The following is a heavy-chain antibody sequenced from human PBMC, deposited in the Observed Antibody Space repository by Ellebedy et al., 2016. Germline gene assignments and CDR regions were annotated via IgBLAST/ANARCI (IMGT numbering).Heavy chain of an antibody. V-gene: IGHV4-59*01. CDR1: GGSFSGYY. J-gene: IGHJ4*02. CDR2: IYYSGST. D-gene: IGHD2-21*02. Sequence: TLSLTCAVYGGSFSGYYWSWIRQPPGKGLEWIGYIYYSGSTNYNPSLKSRDTISVDTSKNQFSLKLSSVTAADTAVYYCARVVTGYFDYWGQGTLVTVSS. CDR3: ARVVTGYFDY.